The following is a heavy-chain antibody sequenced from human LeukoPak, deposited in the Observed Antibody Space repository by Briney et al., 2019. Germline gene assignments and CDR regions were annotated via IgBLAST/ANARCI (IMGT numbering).Heavy chain of an antibody. CDR1: GYSFTSYW. J-gene: IGHJ5*02. Sequence: GEALKISCKGSGYSFTSYWIGWVRPMPGKGLEWMGSISPGDSDTRYSPSFQGQVTISADKSISTAYLQWSSLKASDTAMYYCARFSVGWFDPWGQGTLVTVSS. CDR3: ARFSVGWFDP. V-gene: IGHV5-51*01. CDR2: ISPGDSDT. D-gene: IGHD3-3*01.